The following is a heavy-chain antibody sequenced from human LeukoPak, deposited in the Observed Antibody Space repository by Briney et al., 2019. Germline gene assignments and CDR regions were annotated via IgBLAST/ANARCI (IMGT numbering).Heavy chain of an antibody. J-gene: IGHJ4*02. CDR3: ARDPGAAAAPRGADY. CDR1: GFTFSSYS. Sequence: GGSLRLSCAASGFTFSSYSMNWVRQAPGKGLGWVSFISSRSTYIYYADSVKGRFTISRDNAKNSLYLQMNSLRAEDTAVYYCARDPGAAAAPRGADYWGQGTLVTVSS. CDR2: ISSRSTYI. D-gene: IGHD6-13*01. V-gene: IGHV3-21*01.